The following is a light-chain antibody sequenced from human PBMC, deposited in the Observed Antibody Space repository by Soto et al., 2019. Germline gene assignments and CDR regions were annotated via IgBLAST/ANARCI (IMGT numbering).Light chain of an antibody. CDR2: DAS. J-gene: IGKJ4*01. V-gene: IGKV3D-11*03. CDR1: QSVGSN. CDR3: QTRSNRPHP. Sequence: IVLTKSPATLSVSPGARATPSGRASQSVGSNLAWYQQTPGQAPRLLIYDASNRATGIPATFGDSGSGAERPLANGCMEPGDQAVHFRQTRSNRPHPVGAGTKVDIK.